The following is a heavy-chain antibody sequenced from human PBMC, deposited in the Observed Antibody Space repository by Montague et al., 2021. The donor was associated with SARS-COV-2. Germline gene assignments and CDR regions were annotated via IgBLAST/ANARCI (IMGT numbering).Heavy chain of an antibody. D-gene: IGHD3-9*01. CDR3: ARLDCTTPTVDY. J-gene: IGHJ4*02. V-gene: IGHV4-59*08. CDR1: GDSISFYF. Sequence: SETLSLTCTVSGDSISFYFWTWFRQPPGRGLEWIGYISYSGSTNYNPSLTSRLTMSLDMSSNQFSLELSSVTAADTAVYYCARLDCTTPTVDYWGQGTLVSVSS. CDR2: ISYSGST.